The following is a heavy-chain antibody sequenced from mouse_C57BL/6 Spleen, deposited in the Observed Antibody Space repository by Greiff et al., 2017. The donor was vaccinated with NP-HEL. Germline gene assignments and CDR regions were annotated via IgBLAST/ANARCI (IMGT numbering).Heavy chain of an antibody. Sequence: EVQLVESGPGLAKPSQTLSLTCSVTGYSITSDYWNWIRKFPGNKLEYMGYISYSGSTYYNPSLKSRISITRDTSKNQYYLQLNSVTTEDTATYYCARSPITTVVPWYFDVWGTGTTVTVSS. D-gene: IGHD1-1*01. CDR3: ARSPITTVVPWYFDV. CDR1: GYSITSDY. J-gene: IGHJ1*03. CDR2: ISYSGST. V-gene: IGHV3-8*01.